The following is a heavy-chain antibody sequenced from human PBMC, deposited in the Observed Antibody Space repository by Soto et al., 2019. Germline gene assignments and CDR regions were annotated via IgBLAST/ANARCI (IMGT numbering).Heavy chain of an antibody. V-gene: IGHV4-31*03. J-gene: IGHJ6*02. CDR3: ARVSLKVVVITKGIYYYGMDV. D-gene: IGHD3-22*01. CDR2: IYYSGST. CDR1: GGSISNDDYY. Sequence: SETLSLTCTVSGGSISNDDYYWSWIRQHPRKGLEWIGYIYYSGSTYYTPSLRSRVTISVDTSKNQFSLKLSSVTAADTAVYYCARVSLKVVVITKGIYYYGMDVWGQGTTVTVSS.